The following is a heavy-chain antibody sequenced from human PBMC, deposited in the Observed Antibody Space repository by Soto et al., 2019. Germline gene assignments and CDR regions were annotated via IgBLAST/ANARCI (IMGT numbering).Heavy chain of an antibody. CDR1: GFTFDNSA. J-gene: IGHJ4*02. Sequence: EVQLLESGGDLVQPGGSLKISCTPSGFTFDNSAMTWVRLAPGKGLEWVASISAAGGASYYADSVKGRFVISRDNSKESLSLQMTRLRVEDSAVYYSAKNHRTTYEVDFWGQGTRVTVSS. D-gene: IGHD3-22*01. CDR2: ISAAGGAS. V-gene: IGHV3-23*01. CDR3: AKNHRTTYEVDF.